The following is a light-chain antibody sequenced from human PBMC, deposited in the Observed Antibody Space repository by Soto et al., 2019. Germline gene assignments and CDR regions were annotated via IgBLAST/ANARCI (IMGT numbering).Light chain of an antibody. J-gene: IGLJ1*01. CDR1: DIDVAGYTY. CDR2: EVS. Sequence: QSALTQPRSVSGSPGQSVTISCTGTDIDVAGYTYVSWYQQHPGRAPKLMIYEVSKRPSGVPNRFSGSKSGYTASLTISGLQADDEADYYCCSYAGSYTFHVFGTGTKLTVL. CDR3: CSYAGSYTFHV. V-gene: IGLV2-11*01.